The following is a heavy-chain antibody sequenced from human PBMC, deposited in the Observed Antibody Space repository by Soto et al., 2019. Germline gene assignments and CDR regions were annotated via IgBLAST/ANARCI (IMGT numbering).Heavy chain of an antibody. V-gene: IGHV6-1*01. Sequence: SQTLSLTCAISGDSVSSNSAAWNWIRQSPSRGLEWLGRTYYRSKWYNDYAVSVKSRITINPDTSKNQFSLQLNSVTPEDTAVYYCARDRRSLGIAARYYYYYGMDVWGQGTTVTVSS. CDR3: ARDRRSLGIAARYYYYYGMDV. D-gene: IGHD6-6*01. J-gene: IGHJ6*02. CDR2: TYYRSKWYN. CDR1: GDSVSSNSAA.